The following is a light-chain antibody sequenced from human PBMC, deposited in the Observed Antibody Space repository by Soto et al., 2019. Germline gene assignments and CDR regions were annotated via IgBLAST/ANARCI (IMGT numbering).Light chain of an antibody. V-gene: IGKV3-15*01. CDR3: XXXXNWPPMYT. CDR2: GAS. J-gene: IGKJ2*01. Sequence: EIVMTQSPATLSVSPGERATLSCRASQSVSSNLAWYQQKPGQAPRLLIYGASTRATGIPARFSGSGSGTEFTLTISSLQSEDFAVYYCXXXXNWPPMYTFGQGTKLEIK. CDR1: QSVSSN.